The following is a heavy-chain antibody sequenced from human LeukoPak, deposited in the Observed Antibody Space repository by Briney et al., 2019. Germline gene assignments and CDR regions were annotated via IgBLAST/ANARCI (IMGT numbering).Heavy chain of an antibody. Sequence: GGSLRLSCAASGFTFSSYAMHWVRQAPGKGLEWVSVIYSGGSTYYADSVKGRFTISRDNSKNTLYLQMNSLRAEDTAVYYCARLYGSGSYYNELWGQGTLVTVSS. J-gene: IGHJ4*02. CDR1: GFTFSSYA. D-gene: IGHD3-10*01. CDR3: ARLYGSGSYYNEL. V-gene: IGHV3-66*01. CDR2: IYSGGST.